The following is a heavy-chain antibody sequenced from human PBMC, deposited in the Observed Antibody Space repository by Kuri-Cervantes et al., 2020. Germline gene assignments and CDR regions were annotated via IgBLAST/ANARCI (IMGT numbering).Heavy chain of an antibody. CDR2: ISSSSSYI. CDR3: ARDSAALHLLTLDH. CDR1: GFTFSSYS. V-gene: IGHV3-21*01. D-gene: IGHD6-13*01. Sequence: GESLKISCAASGFTFSSYSMNWVRQAPGKGLEWVSSISSSSSYIYYADSVKGRFTISRDNAKNSLYLQMNSLRAEDTAVYYCARDSAALHLLTLDHWGQGTLVTVSS. J-gene: IGHJ4*02.